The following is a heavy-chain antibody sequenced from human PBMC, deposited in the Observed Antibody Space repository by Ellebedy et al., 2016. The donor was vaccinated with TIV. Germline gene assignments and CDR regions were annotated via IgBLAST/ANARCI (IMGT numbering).Heavy chain of an antibody. D-gene: IGHD3-22*01. J-gene: IGHJ6*03. CDR3: ARETLFYDTIGYYSITRYFYYMDV. CDR2: ISANNGNT. Sequence: AASVKVSCKASGFSLSSHEITWVRQAPGQGLEWMGWISANNGNTNYAQQFQGRITMTTDTSTSTAYMELRSLRSDDTAVYYCARETLFYDTIGYYSITRYFYYMDVWGKGTTVTVSS. V-gene: IGHV1-18*01. CDR1: GFSLSSHE.